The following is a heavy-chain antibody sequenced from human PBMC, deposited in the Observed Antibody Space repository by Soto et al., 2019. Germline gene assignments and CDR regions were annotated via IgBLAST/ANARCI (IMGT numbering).Heavy chain of an antibody. J-gene: IGHJ4*02. CDR3: ARGRVVITLYYFDY. D-gene: IGHD3-22*01. Sequence: QVQLQQWGAGLLKPSETLSLTCAVYGGSFSGYYWSWIRQPPGKGLEWIGEINHSGSTNYNPSLKSRVTISVDTSKNQLSLKLSSVTAADTAVYYCARGRVVITLYYFDYWGQGTLVTVSS. V-gene: IGHV4-34*01. CDR2: INHSGST. CDR1: GGSFSGYY.